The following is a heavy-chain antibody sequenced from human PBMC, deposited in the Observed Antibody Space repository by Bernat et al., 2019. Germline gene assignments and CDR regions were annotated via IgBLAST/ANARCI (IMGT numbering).Heavy chain of an antibody. J-gene: IGHJ4*02. V-gene: IGHV3-7*03. Sequence: EVQLVESGGGLVQPGGSLRLSCAASGFTFSSYWMSWVRQAPGKGLGWVANIKQDGSEKYYVDSVKGRFTISRDNAKNSLYLQMNSLRAEDTAVYYCARVKYYYGSGSNQARGLDYWGQGTLVTVSS. CDR1: GFTFSSYW. CDR2: IKQDGSEK. CDR3: ARVKYYYGSGSNQARGLDY. D-gene: IGHD3-10*01.